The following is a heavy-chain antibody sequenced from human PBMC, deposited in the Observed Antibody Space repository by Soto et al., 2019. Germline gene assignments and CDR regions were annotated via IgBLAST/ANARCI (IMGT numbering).Heavy chain of an antibody. V-gene: IGHV1-69*13. D-gene: IGHD3-10*01. CDR1: GGTFSSYA. CDR3: ARGYYGSGSYWGDAFDI. CDR2: IIPIFGTA. Sequence: AVKVSCKSSGGTFSSYAISWVRQAPGQGLEWMGGIIPIFGTANYTQKFQGRVTITADESTSTAYMELSSLRSEDTAVYYCARGYYGSGSYWGDAFDIWGQGTMVTVSS. J-gene: IGHJ3*02.